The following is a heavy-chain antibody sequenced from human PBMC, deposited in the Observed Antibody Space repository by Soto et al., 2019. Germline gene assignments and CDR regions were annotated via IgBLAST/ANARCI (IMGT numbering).Heavy chain of an antibody. CDR3: AKDQVRKMATIPD. Sequence: QVQLVESGGGVVQPGRSPRLSCAASGFTFSSYGMHWVGQAPGKGLEWVAVISYDGSNKYYADSVKGRFTISRDNSKNTLYLQINSLRAEDTAVYYCAKDQVRKMATIPDWGQGTLVTVSS. J-gene: IGHJ4*02. D-gene: IGHD5-12*01. V-gene: IGHV3-30*18. CDR2: ISYDGSNK. CDR1: GFTFSSYG.